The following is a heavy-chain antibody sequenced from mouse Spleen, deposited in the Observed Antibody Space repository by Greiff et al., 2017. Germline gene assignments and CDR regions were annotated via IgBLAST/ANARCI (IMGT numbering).Heavy chain of an antibody. V-gene: IGHV1-76*01. CDR1: GYTFTDYY. CDR3: ARDDYDRYYAMDY. J-gene: IGHJ4*01. Sequence: QVQLQQSGAELVRPGASVKLSCKASGYTFTDYYINWVKQRPGQGLEWIARIYPGSGNTYYNEKFKGKATLTAEKSSSTAYMQLSSLTSEDSAVYFCARDDYDRYYAMDYWGQGTSVTVSS. CDR2: IYPGSGNT. D-gene: IGHD2-4*01.